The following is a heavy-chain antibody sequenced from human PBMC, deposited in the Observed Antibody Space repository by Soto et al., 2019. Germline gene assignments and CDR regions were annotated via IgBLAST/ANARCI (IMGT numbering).Heavy chain of an antibody. CDR2: IYYSGST. V-gene: IGHV4-59*08. D-gene: IGHD3-10*01. CDR3: ARLIRGGSYYYYYMDV. Sequence: SETLSLTCTVSGGSISSYYWSWIRQPPGKGLEWIGYIYYSGSTNYNPSLKSRVTISVDTSKNQFSLKLSSVTAADTAVYYCARLIRGGSYYYYYMDVWGKGTTVTVSS. J-gene: IGHJ6*03. CDR1: GGSISSYY.